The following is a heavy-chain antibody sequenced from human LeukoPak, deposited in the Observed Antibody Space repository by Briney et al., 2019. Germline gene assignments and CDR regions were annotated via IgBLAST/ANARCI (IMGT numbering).Heavy chain of an antibody. V-gene: IGHV4-39*01. CDR2: IYFNGYT. CDR3: AKLDWGSAGSGSFDY. CDR1: GGSISSPNCH. D-gene: IGHD7-27*01. Sequence: PSETLSLTCSVSGGSISSPNCHWGWVRQPPGRGLEWIATIYFNGYTYYNPSLKSRITISVDTSKNQFSLKLTSLTAADTAVYYCAKLDWGSAGSGSFDYWGQGTPVSVSS. J-gene: IGHJ4*02.